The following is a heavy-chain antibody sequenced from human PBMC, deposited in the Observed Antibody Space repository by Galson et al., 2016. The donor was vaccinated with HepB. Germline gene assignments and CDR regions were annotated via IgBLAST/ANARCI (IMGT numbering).Heavy chain of an antibody. CDR3: ARSKLGNNFFYYYGMDV. J-gene: IGHJ6*02. D-gene: IGHD1-1*01. CDR1: GFTITSYG. V-gene: IGHV3-23*01. CDR2: ISGSGVSI. Sequence: LRLSCAASGFTITSYGMTWVRQAPGKGLEWVSAISGSGVSIYYADTVKGRFTISRDESKNTVYLQMNSLRDEDTAVYYCARSKLGNNFFYYYGMDVWGQGTTVTVSS.